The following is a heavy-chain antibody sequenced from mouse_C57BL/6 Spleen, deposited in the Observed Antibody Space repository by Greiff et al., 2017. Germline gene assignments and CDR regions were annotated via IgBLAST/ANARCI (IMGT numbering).Heavy chain of an antibody. CDR2: INYDGSST. D-gene: IGHD2-3*01. J-gene: IGHJ2*01. CDR1: GFTFSDYY. Sequence: EVMLVESEGGLVQPGSSMKLSCTASGFTFSDYYMAWVRQVPEKGLEWVANINYDGSSTYYLDSLKSRFIISRDNAKNILYLKMSSLKSEDTATYYCARDSDYDGYLDYWGQGTTLTVSS. CDR3: ARDSDYDGYLDY. V-gene: IGHV5-16*01.